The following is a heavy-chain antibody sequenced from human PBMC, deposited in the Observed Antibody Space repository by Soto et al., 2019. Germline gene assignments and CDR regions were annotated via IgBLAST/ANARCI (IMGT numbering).Heavy chain of an antibody. J-gene: IGHJ2*01. CDR1: GGTFSSYA. V-gene: IGHV1-69*13. Sequence: SVKVSCKASGGTFSSYAISWVRQAPGQGLEWMGGIIPIFGTANYAQKFQGRVTVTADESTSTAYMELSSLRSEDTAVYYCARAPVGLWYFDLWGRGTLVTVSS. D-gene: IGHD2-15*01. CDR3: ARAPVGLWYFDL. CDR2: IIPIFGTA.